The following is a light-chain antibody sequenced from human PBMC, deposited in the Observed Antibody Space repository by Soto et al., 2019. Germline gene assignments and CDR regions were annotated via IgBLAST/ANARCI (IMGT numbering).Light chain of an antibody. CDR2: DAS. V-gene: IGKV3-11*01. J-gene: IGKJ4*01. Sequence: IVLTQSPATLSLSPGERASLSCRASQTVGITLAWYQQRPGQAPRLLIYDASSRAAGIPARFSGGGSGTDFTLTISSLEPDDFAVYYCQQRFAWPLTFGGGTKLEIK. CDR3: QQRFAWPLT. CDR1: QTVGIT.